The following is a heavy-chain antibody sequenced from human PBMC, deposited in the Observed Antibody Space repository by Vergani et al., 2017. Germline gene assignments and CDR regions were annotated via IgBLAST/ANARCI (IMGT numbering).Heavy chain of an antibody. CDR1: GASVNSYY. V-gene: IGHV4-59*02. J-gene: IGHJ4*02. Sequence: QVKLQESGPGLVKPSETLSLTCTVSGASVNSYYWSWIRQPPGKGLEWMGYVSFRGDTLYDPSVKGRMTISLNTSSNQFSLYLTSVTAADTAVYYCARSLIYYGAGSHDYWGQGTLVTVSS. D-gene: IGHD3-10*01. CDR3: ARSLIYYGAGSHDY. CDR2: VSFRGDT.